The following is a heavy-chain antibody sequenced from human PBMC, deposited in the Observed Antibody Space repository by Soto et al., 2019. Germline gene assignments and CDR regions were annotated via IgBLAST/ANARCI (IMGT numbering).Heavy chain of an antibody. CDR1: GFTFSSYG. D-gene: IGHD2-2*01. CDR3: ARDGDEKGYCSSTSCRDAFDI. V-gene: IGHV3-33*01. CDR2: RWYDGSNK. Sequence: QVQLVESGGGVVQPGRSLRLSCAASGFTFSSYGMHWVRQAPGKGLEWVAVRWYDGSNKYYADSVKGRFTISRDNSKNTLYLQMNSLRAEDTAVYYCARDGDEKGYCSSTSCRDAFDIWGQGTMVTVSS. J-gene: IGHJ3*02.